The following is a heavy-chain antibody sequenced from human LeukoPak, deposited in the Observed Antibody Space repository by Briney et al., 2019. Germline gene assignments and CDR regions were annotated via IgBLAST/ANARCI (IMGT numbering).Heavy chain of an antibody. J-gene: IGHJ4*02. D-gene: IGHD3-22*01. CDR2: ISSTGSSI. CDR1: GFTFSSYE. Sequence: GGSLRLSCAASGFTFSSYEMNWVRQAPGKGLEWVSYISSTGSSIYYADSVKGRFTISRDNAKNSLYLQLNSLRAEDTAVYYCARGITIIVSLWGQGTLVTVSS. V-gene: IGHV3-48*03. CDR3: ARGITIIVSL.